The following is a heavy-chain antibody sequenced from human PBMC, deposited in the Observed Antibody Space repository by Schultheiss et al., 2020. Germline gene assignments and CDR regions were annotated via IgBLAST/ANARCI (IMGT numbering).Heavy chain of an antibody. V-gene: IGHV3-66*01. Sequence: GGSLRLSFAASGFTVSSNYMSWVRQAPGKGLEWVAVIYSGGSTYYADSVKGRFTISRDNSKNTLYLQMNSLRAEDTAVYYCARDSSKLGFDPWGQGTLVTGSS. CDR3: ARDSSKLGFDP. J-gene: IGHJ5*02. CDR1: GFTVSSNY. D-gene: IGHD1-1*01. CDR2: IYSGGST.